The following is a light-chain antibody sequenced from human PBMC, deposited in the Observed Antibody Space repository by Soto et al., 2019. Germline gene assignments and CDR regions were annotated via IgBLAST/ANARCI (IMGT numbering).Light chain of an antibody. CDR2: DAS. CDR3: QQYSSSRT. CDR1: QSVSSNY. J-gene: IGKJ1*01. Sequence: EVVLTQSTGTLSLSPGERATLSCRASQSVSSNYLAWYQQKPGQAPRLLIYDASSRATGIPDRFSGSGSGTDFTLTISGLEPEDFAVYYCQQYSSSRTFGQGTKVAIK. V-gene: IGKV3-20*01.